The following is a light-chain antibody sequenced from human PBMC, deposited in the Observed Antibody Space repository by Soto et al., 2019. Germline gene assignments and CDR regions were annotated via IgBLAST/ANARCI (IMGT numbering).Light chain of an antibody. CDR2: GAS. CDR1: QSVDSNY. J-gene: IGKJ2*01. CDR3: PHYSFSSYT. V-gene: IGKV3-20*01. Sequence: EIVLTQSPGTLSLSPGERATLSCRARQSVDSNYLAWYQQRPGQAPRLLTHGASSRATGIPARFSGSGSGTDFSLTISRLEPEDFAVYYCPHYSFSSYTFGQGNKLEIK.